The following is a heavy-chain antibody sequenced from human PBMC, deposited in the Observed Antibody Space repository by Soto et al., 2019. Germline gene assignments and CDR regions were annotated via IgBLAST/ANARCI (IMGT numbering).Heavy chain of an antibody. CDR2: IIPIFETT. CDR1: GGTFSNYA. D-gene: IGHD2-2*01. V-gene: IGHV1-69*01. J-gene: IGHJ6*02. CDR3: ARDMIPAAISYRYYAMDV. Sequence: QVQLVQSGAEVKKPGSSVQVSCKASGGTFSNYAFSWVRQVTGQGLEWMGGIIPIFETTNYAQKFQGRVTITADESTSTTYMELSSLSSADTAVFFCARDMIPAAISYRYYAMDVWGQGTTVTVSS.